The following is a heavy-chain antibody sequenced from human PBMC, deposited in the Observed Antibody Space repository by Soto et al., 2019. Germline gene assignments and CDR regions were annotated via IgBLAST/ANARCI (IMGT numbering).Heavy chain of an antibody. CDR1: GYTFTSYG. Sequence: QVQLVQSGAEVKKPGASVKVSCKASGYTFTSYGISWVRQAPGQGLEWMGWISAYNGNTNYAQKLQGRATMTTDTSTRTAYMELRSLRSDYTAVYYCARPSSPNDFWSGYYNYYYYGMDVWGQGTTVTVSS. D-gene: IGHD3-3*01. J-gene: IGHJ6*02. V-gene: IGHV1-18*01. CDR2: ISAYNGNT. CDR3: ARPSSPNDFWSGYYNYYYYGMDV.